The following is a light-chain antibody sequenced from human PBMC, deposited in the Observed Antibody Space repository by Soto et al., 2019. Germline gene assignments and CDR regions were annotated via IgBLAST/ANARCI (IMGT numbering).Light chain of an antibody. CDR3: SSYAGTNTFL. Sequence: ALTQPASVSGSPGKSITISCTGTSSDFGTYNVVSWYQQRPGEAPKLMIYQVTKRPSGVSNRFSGSKSGNTASLTISGLQAEDEAHYSCSSYAGTNTFLFGTGTKVTVL. J-gene: IGLJ1*01. CDR2: QVT. CDR1: SSDFGTYNV. V-gene: IGLV2-23*02.